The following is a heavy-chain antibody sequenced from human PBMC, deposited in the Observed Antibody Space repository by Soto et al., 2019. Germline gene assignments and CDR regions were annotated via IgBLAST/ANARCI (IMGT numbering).Heavy chain of an antibody. CDR3: AKDLVSIFGVAPYY. J-gene: IGHJ4*02. D-gene: IGHD3-3*01. CDR1: GFTFSSYA. CDR2: ISGSGGST. V-gene: IGHV3-23*01. Sequence: EVQLLESGGGLVQPGGSLRLSCAASGFTFSSYAMSWVRQAPGKGLEWVSAISGSGGSTDYADSVKGRFTISRDNSKNTLYLQMNSLRAEDTALYYCAKDLVSIFGVAPYYWGQGTLVTSSS.